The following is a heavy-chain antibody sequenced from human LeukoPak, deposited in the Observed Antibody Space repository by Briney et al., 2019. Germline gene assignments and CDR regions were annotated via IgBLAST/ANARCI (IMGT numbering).Heavy chain of an antibody. CDR2: IYHSGST. V-gene: IGHV4-30-2*01. CDR3: ARDSGSGNNDY. D-gene: IGHD1-26*01. J-gene: IGHJ4*02. Sequence: SQTLSLTCAVSGGSISSGGYSWSWIRQPPGKGLEWIGYIYHSGSTYYDPSLKSRVTISVDRSKNQFSLKLSSVTAADTAVYYCARDSGSGNNDYWGQGTLVTVSS. CDR1: GGSISSGGYS.